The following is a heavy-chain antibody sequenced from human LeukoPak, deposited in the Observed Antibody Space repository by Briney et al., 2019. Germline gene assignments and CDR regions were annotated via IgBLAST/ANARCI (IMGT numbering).Heavy chain of an antibody. CDR2: IIPIFGTA. D-gene: IGHD3-10*01. V-gene: IGHV1-69*05. CDR3: ARDTMVRGVIIDY. CDR1: GGTFSSYA. J-gene: IGHJ4*02. Sequence: SVKVSCKASGGTFSSYAISWVRQAPGQGLEWMGRIIPIFGTANYAQKFQGRVTITTDESTSTAYMELSSLRSEDTVVYYCARDTMVRGVIIDYWGQGTLVTVSS.